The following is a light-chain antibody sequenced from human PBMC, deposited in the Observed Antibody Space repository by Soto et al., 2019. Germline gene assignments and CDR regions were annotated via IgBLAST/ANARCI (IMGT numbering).Light chain of an antibody. V-gene: IGLV2-18*02. CDR1: SSDVGSYNR. CDR3: SSYTSSGTWV. Sequence: QSALTQPPSVSGSPGQSVTISCTGTSSDVGSYNRVSWYQQPPGTAPKLMICQVSNRPSGVPDRFSGSKSGNTASLTISGLQAEDKADYYCSSYTSSGTWVFGGGTKVTVL. J-gene: IGLJ3*02. CDR2: QVS.